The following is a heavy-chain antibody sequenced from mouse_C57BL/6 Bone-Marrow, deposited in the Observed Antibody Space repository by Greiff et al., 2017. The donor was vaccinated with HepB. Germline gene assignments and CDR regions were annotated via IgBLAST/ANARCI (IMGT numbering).Heavy chain of an antibody. CDR1: GYTFTSYW. D-gene: IGHD1-1*01. J-gene: IGHJ2*01. CDR2: IDPSDSYT. V-gene: IGHV1-50*01. Sequence: QVQLQQPGAELVKPGASVKLSCKASGYTFTSYWMQWVKQRPGQGLEWIGEIDPSDSYTNYNQKFKGKATLTVDTSSSTAYMQLSSLTSEDSAVYYCARDGLLRYRDWGQGTTLTVSS. CDR3: ARDGLLRYRD.